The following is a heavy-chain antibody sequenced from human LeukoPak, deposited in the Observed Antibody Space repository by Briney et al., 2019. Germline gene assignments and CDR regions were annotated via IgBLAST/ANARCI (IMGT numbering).Heavy chain of an antibody. V-gene: IGHV1-18*01. CDR3: SSLRTSWSDRKAFDT. J-gene: IGHJ3*02. CDR2: ISPYNGNT. CDR1: GYTFISNG. D-gene: IGHD2-2*01. Sequence: EASVKVSCKASGYTFISNGVNWVRQAPGQGLEWMGWISPYNGNTNYAQNLQGRVTMTTDTSTSTAYMELRSLRSDDTAVYYCSSLRTSWSDRKAFDTWGKGTRVTVFS.